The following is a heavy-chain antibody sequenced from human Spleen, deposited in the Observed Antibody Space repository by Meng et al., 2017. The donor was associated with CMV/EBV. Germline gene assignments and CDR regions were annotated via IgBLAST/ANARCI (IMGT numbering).Heavy chain of an antibody. Sequence: TYRRWARHWVRQAPGKWRLGMGVVSFAGWSKYYGDSVKGQFTIAINNSKTTVELHMNSLKIEDTAVYYCVRDGMSTSGWEGPVGWFDPWGQGTLVTVSS. V-gene: IGHV3-30*01. J-gene: IGHJ5*02. D-gene: IGHD6-19*01. CDR3: VRDGMSTSGWEGPVGWFDP. CDR1: TYRRWA. CDR2: VSFAGWSK.